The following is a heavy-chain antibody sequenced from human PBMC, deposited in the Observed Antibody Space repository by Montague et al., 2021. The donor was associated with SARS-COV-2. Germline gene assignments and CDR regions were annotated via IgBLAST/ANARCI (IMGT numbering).Heavy chain of an antibody. Sequence: SLRLSCAASGFTLSDNCMTWVRQAPGKGLEWVANIKEYGSVRHYVDSVKGRFTISRDNSKNSLPLQMNSLRAEDTAVYYCAGEVAESSGWSDWGQGTLVTVSS. CDR2: IKEYGSVR. V-gene: IGHV3-7*01. CDR1: GFTLSDNC. D-gene: IGHD6-19*01. J-gene: IGHJ4*02. CDR3: AGEVAESSGWSD.